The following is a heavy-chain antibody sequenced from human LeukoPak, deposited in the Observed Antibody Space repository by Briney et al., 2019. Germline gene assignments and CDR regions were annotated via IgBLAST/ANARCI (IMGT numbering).Heavy chain of an antibody. CDR3: ARQWYYGSGSHFDY. V-gene: IGHV4-34*01. D-gene: IGHD3-10*01. CDR1: GGSFSGYY. J-gene: IGHJ4*02. CDR2: INHSGST. Sequence: SETLSLTCAVYGGSFSGYYWSWIRQPPGKGPEWIGEINHSGSTNYNPSLKSRVTISVDTSKNQFSLKLSSVTAADTAVYYCARQWYYGSGSHFDYWGQGTLVTVSS.